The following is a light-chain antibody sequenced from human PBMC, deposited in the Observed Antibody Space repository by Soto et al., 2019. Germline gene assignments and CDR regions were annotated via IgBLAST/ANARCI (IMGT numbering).Light chain of an antibody. CDR1: SSNIGSNF. Sequence: QSVLPHPPSASWTPGERVTISCSGSSSNIGSNFVYWYQQCPGTAPKLLIYRNNQRPSGVPDRFSGSKSGTSASLAISGLQSEDEDDYYCAAWDDSLSGWVFGGGTQLTVL. V-gene: IGLV1-47*01. J-gene: IGLJ3*02. CDR2: RNN. CDR3: AAWDDSLSGWV.